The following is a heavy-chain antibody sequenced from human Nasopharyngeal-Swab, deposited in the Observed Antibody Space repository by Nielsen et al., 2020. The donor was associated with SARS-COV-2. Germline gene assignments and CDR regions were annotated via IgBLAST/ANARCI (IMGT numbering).Heavy chain of an antibody. Sequence: LTLSLTRGISMHIVSISSAAWNWIRQSPSRVLEWLGRTYYRSKWYNDYAVSVKSRITINPDTSKNQFSLHLNSVTPEDTAVYYCARARGAYGDYYYYYYTDVWGKGTTVTVSS. J-gene: IGHJ6*03. CDR1: MHIVSISSAA. CDR2: TYYRSKWYN. D-gene: IGHD4-17*01. V-gene: IGHV6-1*01. CDR3: ARARGAYGDYYYYYYTDV.